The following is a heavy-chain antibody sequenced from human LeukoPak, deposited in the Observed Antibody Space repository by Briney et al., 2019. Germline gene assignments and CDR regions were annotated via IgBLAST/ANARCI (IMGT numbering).Heavy chain of an antibody. CDR3: ARYRPGSVVTVYDAFDI. Sequence: PSETLSLTCTVSGGSISSSSYYWSWIRQPAWKGLEWIGRIYTSGSTNYNPSLKSRVTMSVDTSKNQFSLKLSSVTAADTAVYYCARYRPGSVVTVYDAFDIWGQGTMVTVSS. CDR1: GGSISSSSYY. D-gene: IGHD2-21*02. J-gene: IGHJ3*02. CDR2: IYTSGST. V-gene: IGHV4-61*02.